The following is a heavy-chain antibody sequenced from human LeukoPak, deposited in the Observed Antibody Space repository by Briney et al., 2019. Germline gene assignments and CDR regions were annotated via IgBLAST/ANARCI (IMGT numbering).Heavy chain of an antibody. V-gene: IGHV4-61*02. D-gene: IGHD2-15*01. J-gene: IGHJ3*02. CDR3: ASSTRLGFCSGGSCPQNAFDM. CDR2: LYTSETT. Sequence: SQTLSLTCTVSGGSISSGNYYWSWIRQPAGKGLEWIGRLYTSETTNYNPSLKSRVTISVDTSKNQFSLKLTSVTAADTAVYYCASSTRLGFCSGGSCPQNAFDMWGQGTLVTVSS. CDR1: GGSISSGNYY.